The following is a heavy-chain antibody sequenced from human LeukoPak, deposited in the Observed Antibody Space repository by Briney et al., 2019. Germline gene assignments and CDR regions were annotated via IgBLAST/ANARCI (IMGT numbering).Heavy chain of an antibody. CDR3: AKDPILDSSSGDDSPY. CDR2: ISGSGGST. V-gene: IGHV3-23*01. D-gene: IGHD6-13*01. J-gene: IGHJ4*02. Sequence: PGGSLRLSCVASGFTFSSYAMSWGRHAPGKGLGRGSAISGSGGSTYYADSVRGGFTLSSDYSNNTLYLQINSLRAEDTAVYYCAKDPILDSSSGDDSPYWGQGTLVTVSS. CDR1: GFTFSSYA.